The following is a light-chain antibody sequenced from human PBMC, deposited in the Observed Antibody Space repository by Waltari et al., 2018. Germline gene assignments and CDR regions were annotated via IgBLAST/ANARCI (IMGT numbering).Light chain of an antibody. CDR3: MRSLQALWT. Sequence: DIVVTQSPLSLPATPGAPASIPCWSSQSLLHRNVNNYLDCYLQRPWQSPHLLIYLGTNRASGVPDRFSGSGSGTDFTLRISRVEAEDVGVYYCMRSLQALWTFGPGTKLEI. CDR1: QSLLHRNVNNY. V-gene: IGKV2-28*01. J-gene: IGKJ1*01. CDR2: LGT.